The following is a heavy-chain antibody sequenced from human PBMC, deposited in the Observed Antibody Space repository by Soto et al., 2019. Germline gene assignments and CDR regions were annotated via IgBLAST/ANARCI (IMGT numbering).Heavy chain of an antibody. V-gene: IGHV4-59*01. Sequence: PSETLSLTCSVSGGSISSYYGSWIRQPPGKGLEWIGYIYYSGSTNYNPSLKSRVTISVDTSKNQFSLKLSSVTAADTAVYYCARSVYYDSSGYYYGRPPYYFDYWGQGTLVTVSS. D-gene: IGHD3-22*01. J-gene: IGHJ4*02. CDR1: GGSISSYY. CDR3: ARSVYYDSSGYYYGRPPYYFDY. CDR2: IYYSGST.